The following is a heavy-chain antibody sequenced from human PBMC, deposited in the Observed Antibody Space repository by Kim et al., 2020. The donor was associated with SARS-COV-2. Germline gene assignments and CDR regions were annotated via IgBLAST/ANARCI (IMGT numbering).Heavy chain of an antibody. CDR3: AKEPLIVATSPTDY. V-gene: IGHV3-23*01. D-gene: IGHD5-12*01. Sequence: DSGKGRFTISRENTKNTLYLQMNGLRAEDTAVYYCAKEPLIVATSPTDYWGQGTLVTVSS. J-gene: IGHJ4*02.